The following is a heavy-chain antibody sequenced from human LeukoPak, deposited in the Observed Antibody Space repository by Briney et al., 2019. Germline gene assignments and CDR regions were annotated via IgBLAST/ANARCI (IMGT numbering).Heavy chain of an antibody. Sequence: SETLSLTCAVSGGSISSINWWSWVRQPPGKGLEWIGEIYHSGSPNYNPSLKSRVTISVDKSKNQFSLKLTSVTAADTALYYCARSRDGYKIFDCWGQGTLVTVSS. CDR2: IYHSGSP. D-gene: IGHD5-24*01. V-gene: IGHV4-4*02. CDR1: GGSISSINW. CDR3: ARSRDGYKIFDC. J-gene: IGHJ4*02.